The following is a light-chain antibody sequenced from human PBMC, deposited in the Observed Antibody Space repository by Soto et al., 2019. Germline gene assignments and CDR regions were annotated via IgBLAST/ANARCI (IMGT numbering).Light chain of an antibody. V-gene: IGLV2-23*02. CDR2: EVS. CDR3: CSYAGSSTYV. Sequence: QSALTQPASVSGSPGQSITISCTGTSSDIGSYNLVSWFQQHPGKAPKLMIYEVSKRPSGVSNRFSGSKSGNTASLTISGLQAEDEADYYCCSYAGSSTYVFGTGTKVPAL. J-gene: IGLJ1*01. CDR1: SSDIGSYNL.